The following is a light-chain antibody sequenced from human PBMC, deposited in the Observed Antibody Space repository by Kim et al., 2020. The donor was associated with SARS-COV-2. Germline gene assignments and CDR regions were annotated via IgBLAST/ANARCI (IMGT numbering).Light chain of an antibody. J-gene: IGKJ2*01. CDR3: QQYHNMQT. CDR2: GAS. V-gene: IGKV3-15*01. CDR1: QSISSN. Sequence: EIVMTQSPATLSVSPGERATLSCRASQSISSNLAWYQQKPGQAPRLLTYGASTRATDIPVRFSGSGSGTEFTLTISSLQSEDFVVYYCQQYHNMQTFGQGTKLEI.